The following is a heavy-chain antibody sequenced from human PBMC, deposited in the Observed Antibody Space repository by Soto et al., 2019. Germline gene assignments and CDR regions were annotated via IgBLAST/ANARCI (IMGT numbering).Heavy chain of an antibody. CDR2: IYGNDDK. D-gene: IGHD2-15*01. CDR3: VHKAVDLSLAC. V-gene: IGHV2-5*04. J-gene: IGHJ4*01. CDR1: GFSLITTRVV. Sequence: SGLTLLNPTQTLTLSCTFSGFSLITTRVVVGWVRQPPGRALEWLGFIYGNDDKRYSPSLNNRITITKDTSTDQVVLSVTNMDLADTGTYYCVHKAVDLSLACWGHGTLVTVSS.